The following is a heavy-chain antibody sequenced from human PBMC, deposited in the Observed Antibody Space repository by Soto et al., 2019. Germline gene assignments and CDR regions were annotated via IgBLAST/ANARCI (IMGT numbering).Heavy chain of an antibody. J-gene: IGHJ4*02. CDR3: AKSGGSGSYRLFDY. CDR2: ISWNSGSI. CDR1: GFTFDDYA. D-gene: IGHD3-10*01. V-gene: IGHV3-9*01. Sequence: EVQLVESGGGLVQPGRSLRLSCAASGFTFDDYAMHWVRQAPGKGLEWVSGISWNSGSIGYADSVKGRFTISRDNXXNSLYLQMNSLRAEDTALYYCAKSGGSGSYRLFDYWGQGTLVTVSS.